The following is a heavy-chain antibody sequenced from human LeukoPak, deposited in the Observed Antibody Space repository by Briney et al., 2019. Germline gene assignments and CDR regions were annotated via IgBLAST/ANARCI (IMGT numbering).Heavy chain of an antibody. CDR2: ISSSISTI. J-gene: IGHJ4*02. CDR3: ARSCGGDCYSGFDY. CDR1: GFTFSTYS. Sequence: GGSLRLSCAASGFTFSTYSMNWVRQAPGKGLEWVSYISSSISTIYYADSAKGRFTISRDNAKNSLYPQMNSLRAEDTAVYYCARSCGGDCYSGFDYWGQGTLVTVSS. D-gene: IGHD2-21*02. V-gene: IGHV3-48*01.